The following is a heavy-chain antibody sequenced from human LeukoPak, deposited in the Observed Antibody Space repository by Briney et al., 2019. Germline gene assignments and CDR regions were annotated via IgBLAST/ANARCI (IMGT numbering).Heavy chain of an antibody. CDR2: ISTGSSI. Sequence: GGSLRLSCAASGFTFSDYNMNWVRQAPGKGLEWVSSISTGSSIWYADSVKGRFTISRDDAESSLYLQMNSLRAEDTAVYYCARDRGLKNTNQVGEVYFWGQGTLVTLSS. D-gene: IGHD3-10*01. J-gene: IGHJ4*02. CDR1: GFTFSDYN. V-gene: IGHV3-69-1*01. CDR3: ARDRGLKNTNQVGEVYF.